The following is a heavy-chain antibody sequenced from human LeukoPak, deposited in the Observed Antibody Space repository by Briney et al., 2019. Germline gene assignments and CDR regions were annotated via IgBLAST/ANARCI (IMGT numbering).Heavy chain of an antibody. Sequence: SGTLSLTCAVSGGSISSSNWWSWVRQPPGKGLEWIGYIYYSGSTYYKPSLKSRGTISVDTSKNQFSLKLSSVTAADTAVYYCARVDSEPYCGGDCYPNWFDPWGQGTLVTVSS. D-gene: IGHD2-21*02. J-gene: IGHJ5*02. CDR3: ARVDSEPYCGGDCYPNWFDP. CDR2: IYYSGST. V-gene: IGHV4-4*02. CDR1: GGSISSSNW.